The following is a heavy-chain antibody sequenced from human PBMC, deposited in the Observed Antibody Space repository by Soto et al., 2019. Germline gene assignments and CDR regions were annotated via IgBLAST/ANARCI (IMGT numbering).Heavy chain of an antibody. D-gene: IGHD1-7*01. CDR1: GSSFRSHP. J-gene: IGHJ4*02. Sequence: VSSQPSGSSFRSHPFCWVRKAPRHGLEWVGAIIPIFGTANYAQKFQGRVTITADESTSTAYRELSSLRSEDTAVYYCARVKDWNYSQYSQYWGQGTLV. CDR3: ARVKDWNYSQYSQY. CDR2: IIPIFGTA. V-gene: IGHV1-69*01.